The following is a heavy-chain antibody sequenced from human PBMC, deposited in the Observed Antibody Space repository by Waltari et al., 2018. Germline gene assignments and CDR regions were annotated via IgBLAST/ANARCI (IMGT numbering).Heavy chain of an antibody. V-gene: IGHV4-39*01. J-gene: IGHJ3*02. D-gene: IGHD3-16*01. CDR2: INYSGST. Sequence: QLQLQESGPGLVKPSETLSLTCTVSGGSISSSSYYWGWIRQPPGKGLEWIGCINYSGSTYYNPTIKVRVTISVDTSKNQFSLKLISVTAADTDVYDCARHDYEEGALDIWGQGTMVTVSS. CDR1: GGSISSSSYY. CDR3: ARHDYEEGALDI.